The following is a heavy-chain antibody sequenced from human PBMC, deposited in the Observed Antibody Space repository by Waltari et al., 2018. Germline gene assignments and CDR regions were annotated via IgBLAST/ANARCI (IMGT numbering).Heavy chain of an antibody. D-gene: IGHD3-3*01. CDR1: GYSISSGYY. Sequence: QVQLQESGPGLVKPSETLSLTCAVSGYSISSGYYWGWIRQPPGKGLEWVSYISSSSSTIYYADSVKGRFTISRDNAKNSLYLQMNSLRAEDTAVYYCARRGVTIFGVVLDVWGQGTTVTVSS. CDR3: ARRGVTIFGVVLDV. V-gene: IGHV3-11*04. CDR2: ISSSSSTI. J-gene: IGHJ6*02.